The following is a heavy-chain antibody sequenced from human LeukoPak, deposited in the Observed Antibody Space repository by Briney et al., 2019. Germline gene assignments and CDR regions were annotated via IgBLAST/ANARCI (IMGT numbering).Heavy chain of an antibody. CDR1: GFTFSSFA. CDR2: IGAAGYGT. D-gene: IGHD4/OR15-4a*01. V-gene: IGHV3-23*01. Sequence: GGSLRLSCAASGFTFSSFAMSWFRQAPGKGLEWVSSIGAAGYGTYYADSVKGRFTISRDNSKNTVHLQMNSLRAEDTAVYYCAKRANSAWYSLDYWDQGTLVTVSS. J-gene: IGHJ4*02. CDR3: AKRANSAWYSLDY.